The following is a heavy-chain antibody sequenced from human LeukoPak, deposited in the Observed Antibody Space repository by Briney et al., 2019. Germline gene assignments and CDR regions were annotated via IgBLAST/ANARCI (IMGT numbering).Heavy chain of an antibody. CDR1: GGSISSGDYY. CDR2: IYYSGST. Sequence: SETLSLTCTVSGGSISSGDYYWSWIRQPPGKGLEWIGYIYYSGSTYYNPSLKSRVTISVDTSKNQFSLKLSSVTAADTAVYYCARDQADYGSGINYYYYGMDVWAKGPRSPSP. J-gene: IGHJ6*02. D-gene: IGHD3-10*01. CDR3: ARDQADYGSGINYYYYGMDV. V-gene: IGHV4-30-4*01.